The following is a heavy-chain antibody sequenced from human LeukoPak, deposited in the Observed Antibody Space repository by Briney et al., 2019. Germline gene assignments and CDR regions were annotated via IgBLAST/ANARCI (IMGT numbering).Heavy chain of an antibody. Sequence: SETLSLTCAVYGGSFSGYYWSWIRQPPGKGLEWIGEINHSGSTNYNPSLKSRVTISVHTSKNQFSLKLSSVTAADTAVYYCARSDPATYYDFWSGPPHYYMDVWGKGTTVTVSS. CDR1: GGSFSGYY. J-gene: IGHJ6*03. D-gene: IGHD3-3*01. CDR2: INHSGST. V-gene: IGHV4-34*01. CDR3: ARSDPATYYDFWSGPPHYYMDV.